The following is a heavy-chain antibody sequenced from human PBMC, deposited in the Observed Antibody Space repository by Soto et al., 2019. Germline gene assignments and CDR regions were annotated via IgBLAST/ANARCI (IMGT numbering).Heavy chain of an antibody. D-gene: IGHD3-3*01. J-gene: IGHJ6*02. Sequence: GGSLRLSCAASGFTFSSYAMHWVRQAPGKGLEWVAVISYDGSNKYYADSVKGRFTISRDNSKNTLYLQMNSLRAEDTAVYYCARARDFWSGYQNYYYYYGMDVWGQGTTVTVSS. CDR1: GFTFSSYA. V-gene: IGHV3-30-3*01. CDR3: ARARDFWSGYQNYYYYYGMDV. CDR2: ISYDGSNK.